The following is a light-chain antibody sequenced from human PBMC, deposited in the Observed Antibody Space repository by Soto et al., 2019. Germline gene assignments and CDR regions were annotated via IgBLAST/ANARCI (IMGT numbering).Light chain of an antibody. V-gene: IGKV3-11*01. CDR1: QSVSSY. CDR3: QQKFNFPRT. CDR2: DAS. J-gene: IGKJ1*01. Sequence: EIVLTQSPATLSLSPWERATLSCRASQSVSSYLAWYQQKPGQAPRLLIYDASNRATGIPDRFSGSGSGADFTLTISSLQPEDFATYYCQQKFNFPRTFGQGTKVDIK.